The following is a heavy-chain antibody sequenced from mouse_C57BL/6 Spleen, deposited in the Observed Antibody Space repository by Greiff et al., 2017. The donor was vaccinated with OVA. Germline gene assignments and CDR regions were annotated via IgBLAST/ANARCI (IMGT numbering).Heavy chain of an antibody. V-gene: IGHV1-26*01. Sequence: EVQLQQSGPELVKPGASVKISCKASGYTFTDYYMNWVKQSHGKSLEWIGDINPNNGGTSYNQKFKGKATLTVDKSSSTAYMELRSLTSEDSAVYYGARTYGNYDRFAYWGQGTLVTVSA. J-gene: IGHJ3*01. CDR3: ARTYGNYDRFAY. D-gene: IGHD2-1*01. CDR2: INPNNGGT. CDR1: GYTFTDYY.